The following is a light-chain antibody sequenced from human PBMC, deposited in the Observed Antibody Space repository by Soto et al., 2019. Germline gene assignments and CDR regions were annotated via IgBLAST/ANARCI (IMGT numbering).Light chain of an antibody. V-gene: IGKV1-5*03. J-gene: IGKJ1*01. CDR1: QSIRTY. CDR3: QQYGT. CDR2: KAS. Sequence: DIQMTQAPSTRSASVGDRVTITCRASQSIRTYLNWYQQKPGKAPKLLIYKASSLESGVPSRFSGSGSGTEFTLIISSLQPDDFATYYCQQYGTFGQGTKVDIK.